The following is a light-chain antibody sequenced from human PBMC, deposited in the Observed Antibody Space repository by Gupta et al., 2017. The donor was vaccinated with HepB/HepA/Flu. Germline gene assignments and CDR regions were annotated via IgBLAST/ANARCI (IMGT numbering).Light chain of an antibody. Sequence: LLTQPPGILSLSPGESATLSCRASQSVSSNFLSWYQHKPGQAPRLLICGASSRATSIPDRSSGSGWETDFALTSSRQEHEDFAVYYWQQYGSSPQTFGQGTKVEIE. CDR2: GAS. CDR3: QQYGSSPQT. CDR1: QSVSSNF. V-gene: IGKV3-20*01. J-gene: IGKJ1*01.